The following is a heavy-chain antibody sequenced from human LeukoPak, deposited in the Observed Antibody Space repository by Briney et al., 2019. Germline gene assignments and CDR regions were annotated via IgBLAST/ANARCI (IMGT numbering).Heavy chain of an antibody. J-gene: IGHJ5*02. D-gene: IGHD6-13*01. CDR3: ARGTIAAPEFDP. V-gene: IGHV3-30-3*01. CDR1: GFTFSSYA. Sequence: PGRSLRLSCAASGFTFSSYAMHWVRQAPGKGLEWVAVISYDGSNKYYADSVKGRFTISRDNSKNTLYLQMNSLRAEDTAVYYCARGTIAAPEFDPWGQGTLVTVSS. CDR2: ISYDGSNK.